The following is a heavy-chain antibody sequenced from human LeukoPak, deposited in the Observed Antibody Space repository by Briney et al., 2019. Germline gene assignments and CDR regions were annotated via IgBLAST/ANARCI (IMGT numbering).Heavy chain of an antibody. D-gene: IGHD2-21*02. CDR1: GFTFSDYN. CDR2: ISRSGSTK. V-gene: IGHV3-11*01. CDR3: AKAQDTDQIVVVTAADY. J-gene: IGHJ4*02. Sequence: GGSLRLSCAASGFTFSDYNMRWIRQAPGKGLEWVSSISRSGSTKYYADSVKGRFTISRDNAKNSLFLQMNSLRAEDTAVYYCAKAQDTDQIVVVTAADYWGQGTLVTVSS.